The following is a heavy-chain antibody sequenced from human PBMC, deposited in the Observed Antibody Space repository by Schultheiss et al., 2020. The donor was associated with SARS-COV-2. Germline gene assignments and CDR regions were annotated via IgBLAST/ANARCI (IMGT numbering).Heavy chain of an antibody. CDR2: INHSGST. J-gene: IGHJ5*02. V-gene: IGHV4-38-2*01. D-gene: IGHD1-26*01. Sequence: SETLSLTCAVSGYSISSGYYWGWIRQPPGKGLEWIGEINHSGSTNYNPSLKSRVTISVDTSKNQFSLKLSSVTAADTAVYYCARHIPSPRDSGWELLGYNWFDPWGQGTLVTVSS. CDR3: ARHIPSPRDSGWELLGYNWFDP. CDR1: GYSISSGYY.